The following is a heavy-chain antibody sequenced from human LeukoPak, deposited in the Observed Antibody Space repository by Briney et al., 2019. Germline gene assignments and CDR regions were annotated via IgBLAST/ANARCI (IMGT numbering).Heavy chain of an antibody. CDR3: ARSHYDYGDYRAAFDI. CDR2: ISSNGGST. J-gene: IGHJ3*02. Sequence: GGSLRLSCAASGFTFSSYAMHWVRQAPGKGLEYVSAISSNGGSTYYANSVKGRFTISRDNSKNTLYLQMGSLRAEDMAVYYCARSHYDYGDYRAAFDIWGQGTMVTVSS. V-gene: IGHV3-64*01. D-gene: IGHD4-17*01. CDR1: GFTFSSYA.